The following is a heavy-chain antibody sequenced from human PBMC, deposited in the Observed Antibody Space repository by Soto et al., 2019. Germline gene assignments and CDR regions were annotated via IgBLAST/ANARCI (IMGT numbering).Heavy chain of an antibody. D-gene: IGHD3-3*01. Sequence: EVQLVESGGGLVQPGGSLRLSCVASGFTFSTYSMNWVRQAPGKGLEWISYISSSSSTTYADSVKGRFTISRDNAKNSLYLQMNSLRDEDTAMYYCARTIWSGYFQADYWGQGALVTVSS. CDR2: ISSSSSTT. CDR3: ARTIWSGYFQADY. J-gene: IGHJ4*02. V-gene: IGHV3-48*02. CDR1: GFTFSTYS.